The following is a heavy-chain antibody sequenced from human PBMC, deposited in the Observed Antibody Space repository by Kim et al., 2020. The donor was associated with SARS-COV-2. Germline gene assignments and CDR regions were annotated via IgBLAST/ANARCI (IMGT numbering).Heavy chain of an antibody. CDR2: SGGT. Sequence: SGGTNYAQKFQGRVTMTRATSISTAYMELSRLRSDDTAVYYCARAAGVDYWGQGTLVTVSS. J-gene: IGHJ4*02. D-gene: IGHD6-25*01. CDR3: ARAAGVDY. V-gene: IGHV1-2*02.